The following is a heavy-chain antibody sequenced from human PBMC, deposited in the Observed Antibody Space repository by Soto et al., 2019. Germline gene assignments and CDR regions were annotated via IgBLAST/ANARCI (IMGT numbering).Heavy chain of an antibody. D-gene: IGHD3-16*01. CDR3: AMVDVYVTPSPQDV. Sequence: QAQLVQSGAEVKNPGASVKVSCKTSGYIFTSYGIGWARQAPGQGLEWMGWINTYNGKTNYAQNLQGRVTLTTDTPTSTAYMQLRSLRSNDTAIYYCAMVDVYVTPSPQDVWGQGPTVTVSS. J-gene: IGHJ6*02. CDR1: GYIFTSYG. V-gene: IGHV1-18*01. CDR2: INTYNGKT.